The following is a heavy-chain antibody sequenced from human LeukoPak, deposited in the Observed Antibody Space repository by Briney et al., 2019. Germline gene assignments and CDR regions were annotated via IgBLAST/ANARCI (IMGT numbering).Heavy chain of an antibody. CDR3: ARVLGFYDSSGYYPYYFDY. J-gene: IGHJ4*02. CDR1: GGSISSGSYY. CDR2: IYTSGST. V-gene: IGHV4-61*02. D-gene: IGHD3-22*01. Sequence: SQTLSLTCTVSGGSISSGSYYWSWIRQPARKGLEWIGRIYTSGSTNYNPSLKSRVTISVDTSKNQFSLKLSSVTAADTAVYYCARVLGFYDSSGYYPYYFDYWGQGTLVTVSS.